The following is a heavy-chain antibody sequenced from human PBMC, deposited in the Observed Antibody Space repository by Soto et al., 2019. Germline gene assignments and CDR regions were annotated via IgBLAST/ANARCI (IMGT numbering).Heavy chain of an antibody. J-gene: IGHJ4*02. CDR2: IYYSGST. V-gene: IGHV4-39*01. CDR3: ARHEFGPVDY. Sequence: SETLSLTCTVSGGSISSSSYYWGWIRQPPGKGLEWIGSIYYSGSTYYNPSLKSRVTISVDTSKNQFSLKLSSVTAADTAVYYCARHEFGPVDYWGQGTLVTVSS. CDR1: GGSISSSSYY. D-gene: IGHD3-10*01.